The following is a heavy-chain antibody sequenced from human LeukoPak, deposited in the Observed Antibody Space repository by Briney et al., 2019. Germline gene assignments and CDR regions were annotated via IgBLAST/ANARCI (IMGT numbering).Heavy chain of an antibody. CDR1: GGSIYNNY. CDR2: VYSNGNT. Sequence: SETLSLTCTVSGGSIYNNYWTWIRQPPGKGLEWIGYVYSNGNTNYSPPLKSRVTMSIETSRSQFSLTVTSVTAADTVVYYCASGTFDGPLYGTYWYFHFWGRGTLVTVSS. CDR3: ASGTFDGPLYGTYWYFHF. D-gene: IGHD1-14*01. V-gene: IGHV4-59*01. J-gene: IGHJ2*01.